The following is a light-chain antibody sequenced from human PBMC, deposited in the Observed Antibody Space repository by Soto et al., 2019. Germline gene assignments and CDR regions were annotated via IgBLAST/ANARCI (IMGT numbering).Light chain of an antibody. CDR2: GAS. V-gene: IGKV3-20*01. CDR3: QQYGSSPLWT. Sequence: EIVLTQSPGTLSLSPGERATFSCRASQSVSSSYIAWYQQKRGQAPRRLIYGASIRATGIPARFSGSGSGTDFTLTISRLEPEDFAVYYCQQYGSSPLWTFGQGTKVDIK. CDR1: QSVSSSY. J-gene: IGKJ1*01.